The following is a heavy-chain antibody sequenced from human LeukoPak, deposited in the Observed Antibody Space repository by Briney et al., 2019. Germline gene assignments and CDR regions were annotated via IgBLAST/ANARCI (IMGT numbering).Heavy chain of an antibody. CDR3: TRDLGAYAQ. V-gene: IGHV3-15*01. Sequence: GGSLRLSCAASGFTFSNTWMSWVRQAPGKGLEWVGRIRSKPDGGTADYAAPVKGRFSMSRDDSKNTLYLQMNSLKTEDTAVSYCTRDLGAYAQWGQGTLVTVSS. J-gene: IGHJ4*02. CDR2: IRSKPDGGTA. CDR1: GFTFSNTW. D-gene: IGHD1-26*01.